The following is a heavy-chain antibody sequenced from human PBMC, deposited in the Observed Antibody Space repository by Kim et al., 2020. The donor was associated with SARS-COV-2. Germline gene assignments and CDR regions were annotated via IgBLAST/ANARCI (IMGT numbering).Heavy chain of an antibody. Sequence: SETLSLTCAVYGGSFRGYYWCWIRHPPGKGLEWMGEINLSGSTNYNPSPKSRVSISVETPKNQFSLKLSSITAADTAVSYYARGLTLTRFYYYYGMDVSG. CDR3: ARGLTLTRFYYYYGMDV. CDR2: INLSGST. CDR1: GGSFRGYY. J-gene: IGHJ6*01. V-gene: IGHV4-34*01.